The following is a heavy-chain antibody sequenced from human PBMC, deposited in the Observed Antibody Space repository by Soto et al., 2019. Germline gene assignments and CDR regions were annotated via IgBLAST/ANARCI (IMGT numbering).Heavy chain of an antibody. V-gene: IGHV4-59*01. CDR1: CGSISSYY. D-gene: IGHD2-2*01. CDR3: ARGLRRQLLNWFDP. CDR2: IYYIGST. J-gene: IGHJ5*02. Sequence: SETLSLTCTVSCGSISSYYWSWIRQPPGKGLEWIGYIYYIGSTNCNPSLKSRVTISVDTSKNQFSLKLSSVTAADTAVYYCARGLRRQLLNWFDPWGQGTLVTVS.